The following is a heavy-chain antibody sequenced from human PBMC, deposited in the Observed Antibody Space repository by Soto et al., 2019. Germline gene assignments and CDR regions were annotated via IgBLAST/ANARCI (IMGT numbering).Heavy chain of an antibody. D-gene: IGHD1-26*01. Sequence: PGGSIRLSCTASELIFANYGMSWVRQDTGKGLEWVSAIDGSATNTYYADSVKGRFTISRDNSRSTLSLQMNSLRVEDTDVYYCARLKTAPYSYFDYWGQGTLVTVSS. V-gene: IGHV3-23*01. CDR3: ARLKTAPYSYFDY. J-gene: IGHJ4*02. CDR2: IDGSATNT. CDR1: ELIFANYG.